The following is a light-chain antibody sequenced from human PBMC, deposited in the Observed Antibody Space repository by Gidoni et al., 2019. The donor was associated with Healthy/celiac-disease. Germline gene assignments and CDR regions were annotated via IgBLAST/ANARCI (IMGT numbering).Light chain of an antibody. CDR1: KLGDQY. CDR3: QAWDSSTAGGV. Sequence: SYELTQPPSVSVSPGQTASITCSGDKLGDQYSCWYQQKPGQSPVLVIYQDNKRPSGIPERFSGSNSGNTATLTISGTQAMDEADYYCQAWDSSTAGGVFGGGTKLTVL. J-gene: IGLJ2*01. V-gene: IGLV3-1*01. CDR2: QDN.